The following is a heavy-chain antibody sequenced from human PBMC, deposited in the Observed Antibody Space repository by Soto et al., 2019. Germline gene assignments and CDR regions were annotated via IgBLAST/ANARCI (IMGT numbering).Heavy chain of an antibody. V-gene: IGHV3-66*01. CDR3: ARVGPGYSSGWYAPRPFDY. D-gene: IGHD6-19*01. CDR1: GFTVSSNY. CDR2: IYSGGST. J-gene: IGHJ4*02. Sequence: GGSLRLSCAASGFTVSSNYMSWVRQAPGKGLEWVSVIYSGGSTYYADSVKGRFTISRDNSKNTLYLQMNSLRAEDTAVYYCARVGPGYSSGWYAPRPFDYWGQGTLVTVSS.